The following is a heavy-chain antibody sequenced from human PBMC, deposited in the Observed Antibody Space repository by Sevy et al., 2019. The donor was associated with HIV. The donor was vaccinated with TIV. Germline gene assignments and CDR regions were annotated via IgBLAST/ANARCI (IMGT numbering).Heavy chain of an antibody. D-gene: IGHD2-15*01. CDR3: ARGGHLSLDAFDV. J-gene: IGHJ3*01. V-gene: IGHV5-51*01. CDR2: LFPGNSDV. Sequence: NSGESLKISCQASGYSFTAHWIGWVRQMPGKGLEWMGILFPGNSDVRSFQGQVTVSVDRSTNTAYLQWGSLTASDSAIYYCARGGHLSLDAFDVWGLGTMVTVSS. CDR1: GYSFTAHW.